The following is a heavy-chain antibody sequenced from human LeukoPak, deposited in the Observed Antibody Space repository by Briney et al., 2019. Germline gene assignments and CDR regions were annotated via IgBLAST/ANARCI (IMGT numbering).Heavy chain of an antibody. Sequence: ASVKVSCKASGYTFTGYYMHWVRQAPGQGLEWMGWINPSSGGTNYAQKFQGRVTMTRDTSISTAYMELSRLRSDDTAVYYCARVYSSSSNYYYGMDVWGQGTTVTVSS. J-gene: IGHJ6*02. CDR3: ARVYSSSSNYYYGMDV. CDR1: GYTFTGYY. V-gene: IGHV1-2*02. CDR2: INPSSGGT. D-gene: IGHD6-6*01.